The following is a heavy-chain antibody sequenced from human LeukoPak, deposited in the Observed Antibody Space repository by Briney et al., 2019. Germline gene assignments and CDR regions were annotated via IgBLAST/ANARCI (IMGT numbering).Heavy chain of an antibody. CDR2: IRYDGSNK. V-gene: IGHV3-30*02. J-gene: IGHJ4*02. CDR1: GFTFSSYG. CDR3: AKDRYYDSSGYVDY. Sequence: PGGSLRLSCAASGFTFSSYGMHWVRQAPGKGLEWVAFIRYDGSNKYYADSVKGRFAISRDNSKNTLYLQMNSLRAEDTAVYYCAKDRYYDSSGYVDYWGQGTLVTVSS. D-gene: IGHD3-22*01.